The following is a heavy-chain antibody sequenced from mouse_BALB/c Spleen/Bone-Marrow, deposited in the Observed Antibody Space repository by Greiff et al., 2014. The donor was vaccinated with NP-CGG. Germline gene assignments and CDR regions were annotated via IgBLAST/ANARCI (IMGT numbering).Heavy chain of an antibody. V-gene: IGHV5-4*02. CDR3: ARSGEGYDAMDY. CDR2: ISNGGTYT. CDR1: GFTFSDFY. D-gene: IGHD2-3*01. Sequence: EVQLVESGGGLVKPGGSLKLSCAASGFTFSDFYMFWFRQTPEKRLEWVATISNGGTYTYYPDRVKGRSTISRDNAKTNLYLQMSSLKAEDTAMYYCARSGEGYDAMDYWGQGTSVTVTS. J-gene: IGHJ4*01.